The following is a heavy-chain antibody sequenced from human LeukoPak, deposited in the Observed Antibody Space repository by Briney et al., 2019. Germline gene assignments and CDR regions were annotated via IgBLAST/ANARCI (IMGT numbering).Heavy chain of an antibody. J-gene: IGHJ5*02. Sequence: PSETLSLTCTVSGGSISSGDYYWSWIRQPPGKGLEWIGEINHSGSTNYNPSLKSRVTISVDTSKNQFSLKLSSVTAADTAVYYCARDGYNWGGLSNWFDPWGQGTLVTVSS. CDR1: GGSISSGDYY. D-gene: IGHD5-24*01. CDR3: ARDGYNWGGLSNWFDP. CDR2: INHSGST. V-gene: IGHV4-39*07.